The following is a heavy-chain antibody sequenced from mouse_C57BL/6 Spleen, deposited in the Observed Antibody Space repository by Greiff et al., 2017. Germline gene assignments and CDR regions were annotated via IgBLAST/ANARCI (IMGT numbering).Heavy chain of an antibody. J-gene: IGHJ3*01. CDR2: ISYDGSN. V-gene: IGHV3-6*01. CDR3: ARDSSGSFAY. Sequence: ESGPGLVKPSQSLSLTCSVTGYSITSGYYWNWIRQFPGNKLEWMGYISYDGSNNYNPSLKNRISITRDTSKNQFFLKLNSVTTEDTATYYCARDSSGSFAYWGQGTLVTVSA. D-gene: IGHD3-2*02. CDR1: GYSITSGYY.